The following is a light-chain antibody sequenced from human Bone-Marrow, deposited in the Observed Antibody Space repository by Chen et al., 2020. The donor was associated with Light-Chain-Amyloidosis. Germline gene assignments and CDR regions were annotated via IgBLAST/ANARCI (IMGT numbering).Light chain of an antibody. Sequence: QSALTQPASVSGSPGPSITISCTGSSSDVGNYNLVSWYQQHPGKAPKLMIFEVNKRPSGVSNRFSGSKSGNTASLTISGLLAEDEADYHCGSYAGSNTVVVGGGTKLTVL. J-gene: IGLJ2*01. CDR2: EVN. CDR3: GSYAGSNTVV. CDR1: SSDVGNYNL. V-gene: IGLV2-23*02.